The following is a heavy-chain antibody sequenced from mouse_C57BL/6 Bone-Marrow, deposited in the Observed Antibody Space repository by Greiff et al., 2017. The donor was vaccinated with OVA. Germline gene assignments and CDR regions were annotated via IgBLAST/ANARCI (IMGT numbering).Heavy chain of an antibody. D-gene: IGHD1-1*01. CDR2: IDPENGDT. Sequence: EVQLQQSGAELVRPGASVKLSCTASGFNIKDDYMHWVKQRPEQGLEWIGWIDPENGDTEYASKFQGKATITADTSSNTAYLQLSSLTSEDTAVYYSTTLDYYYGPYYYAMDYWGQGTSVTVSS. CDR1: GFNIKDDY. CDR3: TTLDYYYGPYYYAMDY. J-gene: IGHJ4*01. V-gene: IGHV14-4*01.